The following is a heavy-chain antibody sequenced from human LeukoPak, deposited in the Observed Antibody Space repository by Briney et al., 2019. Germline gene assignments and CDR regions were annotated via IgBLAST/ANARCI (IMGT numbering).Heavy chain of an antibody. V-gene: IGHV3-43*02. Sequence: PGGSLRLSCAASGFTLDDYAMHWVRQAPGKGLEWVSLISGDGGSTYYADSVKGRFTISRDNSKNSLYLQMNSLRTEDTALYYCAKEGIAVAGGAFDIWGQGTMVTVSS. D-gene: IGHD6-19*01. CDR2: ISGDGGST. CDR1: GFTLDDYA. CDR3: AKEGIAVAGGAFDI. J-gene: IGHJ3*02.